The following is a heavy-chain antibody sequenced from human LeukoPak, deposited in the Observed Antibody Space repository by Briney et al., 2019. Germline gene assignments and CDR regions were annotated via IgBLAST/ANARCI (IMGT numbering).Heavy chain of an antibody. J-gene: IGHJ6*03. CDR2: INWNGYST. V-gene: IGHV3-20*04. Sequence: GGSLRLSCAASGFTFDDYGMSWVRQAPGKGLEWVSGINWNGYSTDYADSVKGRFTISRDNAKNSLYLQMNSLRAEDTALYYCARIYDYYYYMDVWGKGTTVTVSS. CDR3: ARIYDYYYYMDV. CDR1: GFTFDDYG.